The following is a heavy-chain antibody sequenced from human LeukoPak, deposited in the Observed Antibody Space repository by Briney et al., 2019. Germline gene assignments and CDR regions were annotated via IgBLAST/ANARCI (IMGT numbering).Heavy chain of an antibody. J-gene: IGHJ4*02. Sequence: ASVKVSCKASGYTFTTYDINWVRQATGQGLEWMGWMNPNSGNTGYAQKFQGRVTMTRNTSISTAYMELSSLRSEDTAVYYCARGYCDTNGYYYRLDSWGQGTLVTVSS. CDR2: MNPNSGNT. V-gene: IGHV1-8*01. CDR3: ARGYCDTNGYYYRLDS. CDR1: GYTFTTYD. D-gene: IGHD3-22*01.